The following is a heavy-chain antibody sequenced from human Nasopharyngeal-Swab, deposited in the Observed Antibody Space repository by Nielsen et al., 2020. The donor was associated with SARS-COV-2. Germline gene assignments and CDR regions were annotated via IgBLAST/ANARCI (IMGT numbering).Heavy chain of an antibody. D-gene: IGHD7-27*01. CDR1: GFTFSSYA. V-gene: IGHV3-30*04. CDR2: ISYDGSNK. CDR3: ARALWGSYYYGMDV. J-gene: IGHJ6*02. Sequence: GESLKISCAASGFTFSSYAMHWVRQAPGKGLEWVAVISYDGSNKYYADSVKGRFTISRDNSKNTLYLQMHSLRAEDTAVYYCARALWGSYYYGMDVWGQGTTVTVSS.